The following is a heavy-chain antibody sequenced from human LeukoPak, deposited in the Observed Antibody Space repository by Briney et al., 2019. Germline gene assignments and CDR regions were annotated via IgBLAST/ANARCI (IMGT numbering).Heavy chain of an antibody. D-gene: IGHD6-13*01. V-gene: IGHV3-23*01. CDR2: ISGSGGST. J-gene: IGHJ6*03. Sequence: GGSLRLSCAASGFTFSGYAMSWVRQTPGKGLEWVSAISGSGGSTYYADSVKGRFTISRDNSKNTLYLQMNSLRAEDTAVYYCAKDKGIAAAPLDYMDVWGKGTTVTVPS. CDR3: AKDKGIAAAPLDYMDV. CDR1: GFTFSGYA.